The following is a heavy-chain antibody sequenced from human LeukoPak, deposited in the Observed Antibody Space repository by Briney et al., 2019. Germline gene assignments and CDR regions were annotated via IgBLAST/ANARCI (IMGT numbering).Heavy chain of an antibody. CDR1: GYSISRSNFY. Sequence: SETLSLTCTVSGYSISRSNFYWGWIRQPPGKGLEWIGSIHYSGSTYYNPSLKSRVTISVDTSKNQFSLKLSSVTAADTAVYYCARGSSWTGGEYFQHWGQGTLVTVSS. V-gene: IGHV4-39*07. D-gene: IGHD6-13*01. J-gene: IGHJ1*01. CDR2: IHYSGST. CDR3: ARGSSWTGGEYFQH.